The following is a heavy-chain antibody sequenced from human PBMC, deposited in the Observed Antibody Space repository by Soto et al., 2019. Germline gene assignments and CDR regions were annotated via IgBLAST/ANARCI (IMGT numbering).Heavy chain of an antibody. V-gene: IGHV4-30-2*01. J-gene: IGHJ4*02. CDR2: IYHSGST. CDR1: GGSISSGGYS. Sequence: SETLSLTCAVSGGSISSGGYSWSWIRQPPGKGLEWIGYIYHSGSTYYNPSLKSRVTISVDRSKNQFSLKLSSVTAADTAVYYCARVRGYPIGYYFDYWARGNLVTVSS. D-gene: IGHD3-16*02. CDR3: ARVRGYPIGYYFDY.